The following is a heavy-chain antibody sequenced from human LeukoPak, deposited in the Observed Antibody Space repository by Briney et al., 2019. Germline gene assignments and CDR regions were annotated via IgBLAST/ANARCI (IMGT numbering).Heavy chain of an antibody. CDR3: TRNTVAAAGDD. CDR2: IKPDGSEK. CDR1: GFIFSTFW. V-gene: IGHV3-7*01. D-gene: IGHD6-13*01. Sequence: GGSLRLSCAASGFIFSTFWMTWVRQAPGKGLEWVANIKPDGSEKSYVDSAKGRFTVSRDNAKNSLYLHMNSLRAEATALYYCTRNTVAAAGDDWGQGTLVTVSS. J-gene: IGHJ4*02.